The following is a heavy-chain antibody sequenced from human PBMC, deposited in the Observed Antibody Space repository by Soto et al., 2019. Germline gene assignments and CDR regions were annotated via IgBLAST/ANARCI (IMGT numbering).Heavy chain of an antibody. J-gene: IGHJ4*02. CDR1: GFTFSSYA. Sequence: GGSLRLSCAASGFTFSSYAMSWVRQAPGKGLEWVSTISGSGGSTYYADSVKGRFTISRDNSKNTLYVQMNSLRAEDTAVYYCAKDPSIAARPLDYWGQGTLVTVSS. D-gene: IGHD6-6*01. V-gene: IGHV3-23*01. CDR2: ISGSGGST. CDR3: AKDPSIAARPLDY.